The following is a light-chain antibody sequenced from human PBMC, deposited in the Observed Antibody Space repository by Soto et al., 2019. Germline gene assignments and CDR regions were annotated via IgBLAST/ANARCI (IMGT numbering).Light chain of an antibody. CDR3: SAYTSSSTQVV. V-gene: IGLV2-14*01. Sequence: QSALTQPASVSGSPGQSITISCTGTSSDVGVYHYVSWYQQHPGKAPKLMSYDVSNRTTGVSNRFSGSKSGNTASLTISGLQSEDEGDYYCSAYTSSSTQVVVGGGTKVTVL. CDR1: SSDVGVYHY. J-gene: IGLJ2*01. CDR2: DVS.